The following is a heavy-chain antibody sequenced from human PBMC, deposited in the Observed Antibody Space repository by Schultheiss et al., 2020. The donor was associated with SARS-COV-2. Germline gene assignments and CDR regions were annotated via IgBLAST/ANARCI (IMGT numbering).Heavy chain of an antibody. Sequence: ESLKISCAASGFTFSSYAMSWVRQAPGKGLEWIGEINHSGSTNYNPSLKSRVTISVDTSKNQFSLKLSSVTAADTAVYYCAREGDSSSSIPYYYYGMDVWGQGTTVTVSS. V-gene: IGHV4-34*01. CDR2: INHSGST. J-gene: IGHJ6*02. CDR3: AREGDSSSSIPYYYYGMDV. CDR1: GFTFSSYA. D-gene: IGHD6-6*01.